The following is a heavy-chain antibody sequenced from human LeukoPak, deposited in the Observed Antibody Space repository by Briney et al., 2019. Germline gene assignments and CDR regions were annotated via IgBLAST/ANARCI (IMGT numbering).Heavy chain of an antibody. CDR3: ARDPGAYSRSPIDS. V-gene: IGHV3-21*01. J-gene: IGHJ4*02. CDR1: GFTFSSYT. Sequence: GGSLRLSCAASGFTFSSYTMNWVRQAPGKGLEWVSSISSSSSYIYYADSVKGRFTISRGNAKNSLYLQMNSLRAEDTAVYYCARDPGAYSRSPIDSWGQGTLVTVAS. CDR2: ISSSSSYI. D-gene: IGHD6-6*01.